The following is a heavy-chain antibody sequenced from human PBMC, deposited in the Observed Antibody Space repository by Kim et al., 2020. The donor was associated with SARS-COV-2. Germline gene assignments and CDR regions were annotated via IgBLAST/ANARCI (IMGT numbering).Heavy chain of an antibody. J-gene: IGHJ6*02. CDR3: ARARGSSSWPGHYGMDV. D-gene: IGHD6-13*01. V-gene: IGHV1-69*06. CDR2: IIPIFGTA. Sequence: SVKVSCKASGGTFNSYAISWVRQAPGQGLEWMGGIIPIFGTANYAQKFQGRVTITADKSTSTAYMELSSLRSEDTAVYYCARARGSSSWPGHYGMDVWGQGTTVTVSS. CDR1: GGTFNSYA.